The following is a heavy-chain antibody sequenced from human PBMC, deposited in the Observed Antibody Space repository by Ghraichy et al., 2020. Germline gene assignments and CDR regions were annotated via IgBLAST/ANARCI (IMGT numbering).Heavy chain of an antibody. J-gene: IGHJ3*02. CDR3: AKDRGRVVVISGAFDI. CDR2: ISYDGSNK. D-gene: IGHD3-22*01. V-gene: IGHV3-30*18. CDR1: GFTFSSYG. Sequence: GSLRLSCAASGFTFSSYGMHWVRQAPGKGLEWVAVISYDGSNKYYADSVKGRFTISRDNSKNTLYLQMNSLRAEDTAVYYCAKDRGRVVVISGAFDIWGQGTMVTVSS.